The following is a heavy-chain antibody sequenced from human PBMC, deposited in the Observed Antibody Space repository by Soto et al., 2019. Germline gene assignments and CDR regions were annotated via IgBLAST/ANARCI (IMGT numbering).Heavy chain of an antibody. D-gene: IGHD3-16*01. V-gene: IGHV3-48*01. CDR1: GFTFSSYS. Sequence: GGSLRLSCAASGFTFSSYSMNWVRQAPGKGLEWVSYISSSSSTIYYADSVKGRFTISRDNAKNSLYLQMNSLRAEDTAVYYCARAFGPMYFDYWGQGTLVTVSS. CDR3: ARAFGPMYFDY. J-gene: IGHJ4*02. CDR2: ISSSSSTI.